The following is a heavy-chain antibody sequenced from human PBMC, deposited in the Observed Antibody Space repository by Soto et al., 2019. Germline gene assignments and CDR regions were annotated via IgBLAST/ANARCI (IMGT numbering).Heavy chain of an antibody. CDR1: GFTFNTFE. D-gene: IGHD3-16*01. CDR2: ISDDGTRT. V-gene: IGHV3-23*01. J-gene: IGHJ5*01. CDR3: VKGGWLDF. Sequence: EVQLLESGGGLVQPGGSLRLSCAASGFTFNTFEMSWVRQAPGRGLEWVSFISDDGTRTYYADAVKGRFTISRDNSKYTLYLKMNSLTVEETAVYACVKGGWLDFWGQGTLVTVSS.